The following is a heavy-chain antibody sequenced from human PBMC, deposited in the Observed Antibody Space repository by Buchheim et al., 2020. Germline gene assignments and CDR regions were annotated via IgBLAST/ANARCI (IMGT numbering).Heavy chain of an antibody. D-gene: IGHD3-10*01. CDR3: ARDLNY. CDR1: GFTVSTNH. Sequence: EVQLVESGGGLIQPGGSLRLSCAASGFTVSTNHTSWVRQTPGKGLEWVSLTSSDGNTYYVDSVKGRFTISRDNSKNTLYLQMNSLRAEDTAVYYCARDLNYWGQGTL. V-gene: IGHV3-53*01. J-gene: IGHJ4*02. CDR2: TSSDGNT.